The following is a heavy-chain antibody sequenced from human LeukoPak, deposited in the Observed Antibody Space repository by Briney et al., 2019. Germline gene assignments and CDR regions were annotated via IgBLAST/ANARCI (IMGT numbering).Heavy chain of an antibody. CDR2: IYSGGST. CDR1: RLTDNSKY. CDR3: ETHSSGWSEEGIFDY. V-gene: IGHV3-66*01. Sequence: PGGSLRLSCAASRLTDNSKYMRWARHAPGKGREWVSDIYSGGSTYYADSVKGRFTISRDNSKNTLYLQMNSLRAEDTAVYYCETHSSGWSEEGIFDYWGQGTLVTVSS. J-gene: IGHJ4*02. D-gene: IGHD6-19*01.